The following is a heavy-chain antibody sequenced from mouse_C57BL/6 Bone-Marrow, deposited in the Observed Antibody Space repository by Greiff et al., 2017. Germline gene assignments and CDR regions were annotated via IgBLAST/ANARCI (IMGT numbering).Heavy chain of an antibody. D-gene: IGHD1-1*01. V-gene: IGHV1-64*01. Sequence: QVQLKQPGAELVKPGASVKLSCKASGYTFTSYWMHWVKQRPGQGLEWIGMIHPNSGSTNYNEKFKSKATLTVDKSSSTAYMQLSSLTSEDSAVYYCARRELDYGSFYWYFDVWGTGTTVTVSS. CDR3: ARRELDYGSFYWYFDV. CDR2: IHPNSGST. CDR1: GYTFTSYW. J-gene: IGHJ1*03.